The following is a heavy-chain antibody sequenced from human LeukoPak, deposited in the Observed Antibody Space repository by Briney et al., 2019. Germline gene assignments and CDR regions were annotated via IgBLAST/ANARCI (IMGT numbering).Heavy chain of an antibody. CDR3: ARVYARSGYSTGRNPFDY. D-gene: IGHD3-22*01. CDR2: INPNSGGA. Sequence: ASVKVSCKASGYTFTGYYMHWVRQAPGQGLEWMGWINPNSGGANYAQKFQGRVTMTRDTSISTAYMELSRLRSDDTAVYYCARVYARSGYSTGRNPFDYWGQGTLVTVSS. J-gene: IGHJ4*02. CDR1: GYTFTGYY. V-gene: IGHV1-2*02.